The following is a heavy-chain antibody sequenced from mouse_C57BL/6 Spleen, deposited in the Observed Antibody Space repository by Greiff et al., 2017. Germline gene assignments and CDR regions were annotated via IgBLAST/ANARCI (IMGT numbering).Heavy chain of an antibody. CDR3: ARDRENYYGSSRTWFAY. D-gene: IGHD1-1*01. Sequence: EVKLVESGGGLVKPGGSLKLSCAASGFTFSSYAMSWVRQTPEKRLEWVATISDGGSYTYYPDNVKGRFTISRDNAKNNLYLQMSHLKSEDTAMYYCARDRENYYGSSRTWFAYWGQGTLVTVSA. J-gene: IGHJ3*01. CDR1: GFTFSSYA. V-gene: IGHV5-4*01. CDR2: ISDGGSYT.